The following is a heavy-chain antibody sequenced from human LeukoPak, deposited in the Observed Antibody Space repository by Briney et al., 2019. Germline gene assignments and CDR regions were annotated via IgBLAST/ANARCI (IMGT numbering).Heavy chain of an antibody. J-gene: IGHJ6*04. Sequence: GGSLRLSCAASGFTFSSYCMNWVRQAPGKGLEWVSSISSSSTYIYYADSVKGRFTISRDNAKNSLYLQMNSLRAEDTAVYYCASQYSSSWYPHYYYYGMDVWGKGTTVTVSS. V-gene: IGHV3-21*01. CDR2: ISSSSTYI. CDR1: GFTFSSYC. D-gene: IGHD6-13*01. CDR3: ASQYSSSWYPHYYYYGMDV.